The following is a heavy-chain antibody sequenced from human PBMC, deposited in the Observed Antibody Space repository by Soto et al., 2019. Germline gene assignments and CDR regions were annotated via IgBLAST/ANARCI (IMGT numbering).Heavy chain of an antibody. CDR2: IKSDGSST. J-gene: IGHJ4*02. D-gene: IGHD6-19*01. V-gene: IGHV3-74*01. CDR3: ARVPRIAVAGPHYFDY. CDR1: GFTFSSYW. Sequence: EVQLVESGGGLVQPGGSLRLSCAASGFTFSSYWMHWVRQAPGKGLVWVSRIKSDGSSTSYADSVKGRFAISRDNAKNTLYLQTNRIRAEDTAVYYCARVPRIAVAGPHYFDYWGQGTLVTVSS.